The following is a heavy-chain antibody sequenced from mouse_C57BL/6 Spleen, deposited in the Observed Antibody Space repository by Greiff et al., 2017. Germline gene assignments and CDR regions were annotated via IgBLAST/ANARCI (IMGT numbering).Heavy chain of an antibody. V-gene: IGHV1-80*01. CDR2: IYPGDGDT. Sequence: QVQLQQSGAELVKPGASVKISCKASGYAFSSYWMNWVKQKPGKGLEWIGQIYPGDGDTNYNGKFKGKATLTADKSSSTAYMQLSSLTSEDSAVYFCARSPNWVYFDYWGQGTTLTVSS. D-gene: IGHD4-1*01. CDR3: ARSPNWVYFDY. J-gene: IGHJ2*01. CDR1: GYAFSSYW.